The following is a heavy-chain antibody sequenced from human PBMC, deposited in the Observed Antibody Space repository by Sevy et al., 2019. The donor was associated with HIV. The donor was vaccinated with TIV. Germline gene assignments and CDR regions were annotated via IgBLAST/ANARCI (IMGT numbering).Heavy chain of an antibody. CDR2: MSSGTSYT. J-gene: IGHJ4*02. Sequence: GGSLRLSCAASGFTFSDYYMSWIRQAPGKGLEWVSYMSSGTSYTNYADSVKGRFTISRDNAKNSLYLQMNSLRAEDTAVYYCARDGRNYGGQYFDYWGQGTLVTVSS. D-gene: IGHD1-7*01. V-gene: IGHV3-11*06. CDR3: ARDGRNYGGQYFDY. CDR1: GFTFSDYY.